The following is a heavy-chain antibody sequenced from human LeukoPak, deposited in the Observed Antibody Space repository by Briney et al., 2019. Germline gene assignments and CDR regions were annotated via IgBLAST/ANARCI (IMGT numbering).Heavy chain of an antibody. D-gene: IGHD3-22*01. CDR3: ARGYYDSSGYGYYFDY. J-gene: IGHJ4*02. CDR1: GGSFSGYY. CDR2: INHSGST. V-gene: IGHV4-34*01. Sequence: KPSETLSLTCAVYGGSFSGYYWSWIRQPPGKGLEWIGEINHSGSTNCNPSLKSRVTISVDTSKNQFSLKLSSVTAADTAVYYCARGYYDSSGYGYYFDYWGQGTLVTVSS.